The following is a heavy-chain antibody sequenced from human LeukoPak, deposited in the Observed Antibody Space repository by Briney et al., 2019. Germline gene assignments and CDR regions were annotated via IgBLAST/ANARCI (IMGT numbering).Heavy chain of an antibody. CDR3: ARDVLDYDILTGYYGRGMDV. Sequence: GGSLRLSCAASGFTFSSYSMNWVRQAPGKGLEWGSSISSSSSYIYYADSVKGRFTISRDNAKNSLYLQMNSLRAEDTAVYYCARDVLDYDILTGYYGRGMDVWGKGTTVTVSS. V-gene: IGHV3-21*01. D-gene: IGHD3-9*01. CDR2: ISSSSSYI. J-gene: IGHJ6*04. CDR1: GFTFSSYS.